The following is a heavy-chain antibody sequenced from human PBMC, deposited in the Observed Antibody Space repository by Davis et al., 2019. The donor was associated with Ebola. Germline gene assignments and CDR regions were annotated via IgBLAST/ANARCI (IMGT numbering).Heavy chain of an antibody. CDR3: ARQGTTSWDS. CDR2: IYTGDSDT. CDR1: GNSFSSHW. J-gene: IGHJ4*02. Sequence: GESLKISCKDSGNSFSSHWIGWVRQMPGKGLEWMGIIYTGDSDTRYSPSFRGQVTISADKSIKTAFLQWGSLKASDTATYYCARQGTTSWDSWGQGTLATVSS. V-gene: IGHV5-51*01. D-gene: IGHD2-2*01.